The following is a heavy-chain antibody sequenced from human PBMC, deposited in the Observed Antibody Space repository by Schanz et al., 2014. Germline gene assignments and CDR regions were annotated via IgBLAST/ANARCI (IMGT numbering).Heavy chain of an antibody. J-gene: IGHJ6*02. CDR2: IYGGGST. D-gene: IGHD3-10*01. Sequence: QVQLQESGPGLVSPSETLSLTCTVSGVSISSFYWSWIRQSPGQGLEYFGYIYGGGSTSSNPSSNSRLPMIFDRTGKAYALKLGSVAAADAAVYYCTRMSLRRGDYGGLDVWGQGTTVTVSS. CDR1: GVSISSFY. V-gene: IGHV4-59*08. CDR3: TRMSLRRGDYGGLDV.